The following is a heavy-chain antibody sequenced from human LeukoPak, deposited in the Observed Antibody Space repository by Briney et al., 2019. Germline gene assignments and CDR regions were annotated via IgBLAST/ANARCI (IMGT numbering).Heavy chain of an antibody. D-gene: IGHD6-19*01. J-gene: IGHJ5*02. CDR3: ARGGYSSGWYAFDP. CDR1: GYTFTGYY. Sequence: ASVKVSCKASGYTFTGYYMHWVRQAPGQGLEWMGLINPNSGGTNYAQKFQGRVTMTRETSISTAYMELSRLRSDDTAVYYCARGGYSSGWYAFDPWGQGTLVTVSS. CDR2: INPNSGGT. V-gene: IGHV1-2*02.